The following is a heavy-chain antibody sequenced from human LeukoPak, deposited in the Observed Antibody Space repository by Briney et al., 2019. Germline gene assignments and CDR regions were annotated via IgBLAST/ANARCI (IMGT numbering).Heavy chain of an antibody. V-gene: IGHV4-59*01. D-gene: IGHD6-19*01. CDR2: IYYSGST. J-gene: IGHJ3*02. CDR1: GGSISSYY. Sequence: SETLSLTCTVSGGSISSYYWSWIRQPPGKGLEWIGYIYYSGSTNYNPSLKSRVTISVDTSKNQFSLKLSSATAADTAVYYCARVAARAVAGPKAFDIWGQGTMVTVSS. CDR3: ARVAARAVAGPKAFDI.